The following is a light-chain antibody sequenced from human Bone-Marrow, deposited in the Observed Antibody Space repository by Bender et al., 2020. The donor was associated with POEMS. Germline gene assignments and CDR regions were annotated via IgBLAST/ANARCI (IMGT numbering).Light chain of an antibody. Sequence: QSVLTQPPSVSGAPGQRVTISCSGTSSDVGSYNYVSWYQQHPGKAPKLMIHDVSKRPSGVPDRFSGSKSGNTASLTISGLQAEDEADYYCCSYAGRYTWVFGGGTKLTVL. V-gene: IGLV2-11*01. CDR2: DVS. CDR1: SSDVGSYNY. J-gene: IGLJ3*02. CDR3: CSYAGRYTWV.